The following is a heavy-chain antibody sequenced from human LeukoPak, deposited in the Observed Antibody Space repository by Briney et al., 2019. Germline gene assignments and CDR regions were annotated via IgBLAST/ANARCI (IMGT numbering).Heavy chain of an antibody. CDR3: ARVTGYMIEDYFDY. J-gene: IGHJ4*02. Sequence: PSETLSLTCTVSGGSVSNYYWSWIRQPPGKGLEWNVYIYYSRSTNYSPSLRSRGTISLDTSKNEFSLKLRSVTAADTAEYYCARVTGYMIEDYFDYWGQGTLVTVSS. CDR1: GGSVSNYY. CDR2: IYYSRST. V-gene: IGHV4-59*02. D-gene: IGHD3-22*01.